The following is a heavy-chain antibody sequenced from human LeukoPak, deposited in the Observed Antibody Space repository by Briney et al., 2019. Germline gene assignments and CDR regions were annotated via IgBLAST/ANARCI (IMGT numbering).Heavy chain of an antibody. J-gene: IGHJ3*02. D-gene: IGHD4-17*01. CDR3: ARATTVTDGEAFDI. CDR1: GGSISSGGYS. Sequence: PSQTLSLTRAVSGGSISSGGYSWSWIRQPPGKGLEWIGYIYHSGSTYYNPSLKSRVTISVDRSKNQFSLKLSSVTAADTAVYYCARATTVTDGEAFDIWGQGTMVTVSS. V-gene: IGHV4-30-2*01. CDR2: IYHSGST.